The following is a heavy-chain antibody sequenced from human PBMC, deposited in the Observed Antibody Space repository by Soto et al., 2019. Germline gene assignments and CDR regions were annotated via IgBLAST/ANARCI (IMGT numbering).Heavy chain of an antibody. D-gene: IGHD6-19*01. V-gene: IGHV1-2*02. Sequence: ASVKVSCKASRYTFTGHYIHWVRQAPGQGLEWMGYINPNGGGTIYSRKFQGRVTVTRDTSISTAYLELSSLRSDDTAVYYCARDMLAGFHYGMDVWGQGTTVTVSS. J-gene: IGHJ6*02. CDR3: ARDMLAGFHYGMDV. CDR2: INPNGGGT. CDR1: RYTFTGHY.